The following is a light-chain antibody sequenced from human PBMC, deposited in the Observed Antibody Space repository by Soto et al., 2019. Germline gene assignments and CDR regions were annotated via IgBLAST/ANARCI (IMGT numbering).Light chain of an antibody. V-gene: IGKV1-5*01. CDR2: AAS. Sequence: DIQMTQSPSTLSGSLGDRVTITCRAGQTISSWLAWYQQKPGKAPKLLIYAASSLQSGVPSRFSGSGSGTDFTLTISCLQSEDFATYYCQQYYSYPPITFGQGTRLEI. CDR3: QQYYSYPPIT. CDR1: QTISSW. J-gene: IGKJ5*01.